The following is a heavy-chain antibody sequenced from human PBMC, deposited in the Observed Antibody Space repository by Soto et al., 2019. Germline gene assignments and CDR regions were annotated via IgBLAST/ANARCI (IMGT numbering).Heavy chain of an antibody. Sequence: LSLTCTVSGGSISSGGYYWSWIRQHPGKGLEWIGYIYYSGSTYYNPSLKSRVTISVDTSKNQFSLKLSSVTAADTAVYYCARGGSGWYLHDYWGQGTLVTVSS. V-gene: IGHV4-31*03. J-gene: IGHJ4*02. CDR3: ARGGSGWYLHDY. CDR2: IYYSGST. CDR1: GGSISSGGYY. D-gene: IGHD6-19*01.